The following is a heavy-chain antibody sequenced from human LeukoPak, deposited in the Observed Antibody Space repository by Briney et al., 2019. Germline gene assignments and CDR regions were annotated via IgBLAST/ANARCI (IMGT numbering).Heavy chain of an antibody. D-gene: IGHD5-18*01. V-gene: IGHV4-34*01. CDR3: ARSQRHRGYSYGEIDY. Sequence: SETLSLTCAVYGGSFSGYYWSWIRQPPGKGLEWIGEINHSGSTNYNPSLTSRVTISVDTSKNQFSLKLSSVTAADTAVYYCARSQRHRGYSYGEIDYWGQGTLVTVSS. J-gene: IGHJ4*02. CDR2: INHSGST. CDR1: GGSFSGYY.